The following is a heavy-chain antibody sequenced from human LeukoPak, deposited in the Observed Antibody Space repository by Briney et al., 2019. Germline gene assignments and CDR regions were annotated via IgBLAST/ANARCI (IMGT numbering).Heavy chain of an antibody. V-gene: IGHV3-49*03. D-gene: IGHD1-1*01. CDR1: GFTFADYY. CDR2: IRNRAHGGTT. Sequence: GGFLRLSCTGSGFTFADYYIHWIRQAPGKGLEWVSFIRNRAHGGTTEYAASVKGRFTISRDNSKSIAFLQLDSVTIEDTAVYYCTRDSHGNNWFDPWGQGTLVTVSS. CDR3: TRDSHGNNWFDP. J-gene: IGHJ5*02.